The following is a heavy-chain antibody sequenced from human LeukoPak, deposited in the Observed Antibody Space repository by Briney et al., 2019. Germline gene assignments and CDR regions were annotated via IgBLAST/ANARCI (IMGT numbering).Heavy chain of an antibody. Sequence: PSETLSLTCAVSGYSISSGYYWGWIRQPPGNGLEWIGSIYHSGSTYYNPSLKSRVTISVDTSKNQFSLKLSSVTAADTAVYYCARLRPGSGSTSSPYYYYYMDVSRKGTTVTVSS. CDR2: IYHSGST. CDR3: ARLRPGSGSTSSPYYYYYMDV. CDR1: GYSISSGYY. J-gene: IGHJ6*03. D-gene: IGHD2-2*01. V-gene: IGHV4-38-2*01.